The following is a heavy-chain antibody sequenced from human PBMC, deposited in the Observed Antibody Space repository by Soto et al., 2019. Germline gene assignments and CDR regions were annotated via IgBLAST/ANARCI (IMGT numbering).Heavy chain of an antibody. CDR3: SRVDPGETSPFDH. Sequence: ASVKVSCKASGYTFTSYAIHWVRQAPGQGLEWMGWINPFDGSRMFAQSFQGRVTMTRDTSTSTVYMEVSSLRSEDTAVYYCSRVDPGETSPFDHWGQGTLVTVSS. D-gene: IGHD3-10*01. V-gene: IGHV1-46*03. J-gene: IGHJ4*02. CDR2: INPFDGSR. CDR1: GYTFTSYA.